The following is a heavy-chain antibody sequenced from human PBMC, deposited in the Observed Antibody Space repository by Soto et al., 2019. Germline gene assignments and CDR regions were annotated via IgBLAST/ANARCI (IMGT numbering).Heavy chain of an antibody. CDR2: IRTKPNSYAT. Sequence: EVQLVESGGGLVQPGGSLDLSCATSGFDFSGSAMHWVRQASGRGLEWLGRIRTKPNSYATIYAASVKDRITISRDDSKKRVYLHMSGLKTEVTAVYYCARPISSGWFDPWGQGTLVSVTS. V-gene: IGHV3-73*01. CDR1: GFDFSGSA. J-gene: IGHJ5*02. D-gene: IGHD6-19*01. CDR3: ARPISSGWFDP.